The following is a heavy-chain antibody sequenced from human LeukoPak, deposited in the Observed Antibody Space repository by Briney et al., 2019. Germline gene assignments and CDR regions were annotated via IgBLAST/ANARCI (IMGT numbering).Heavy chain of an antibody. D-gene: IGHD2-15*01. CDR3: AREDGYCSGGNCYSHFVS. Sequence: GGSLRLSCAASGFTFTDYWMSWVRQAPGKGLEWVAFIRKRGIETNYVDSVKGRFTITRDNARNSLFLQMNSLRPEDTAVYYCAREDGYCSGGNCYSHFVSWGQGTLVTVSS. V-gene: IGHV3-7*01. CDR2: IRKRGIET. CDR1: GFTFTDYW. J-gene: IGHJ4*02.